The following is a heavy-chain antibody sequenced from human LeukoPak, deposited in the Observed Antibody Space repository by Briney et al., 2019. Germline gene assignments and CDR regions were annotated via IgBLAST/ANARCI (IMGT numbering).Heavy chain of an antibody. Sequence: GGSLRLSCTVSGFTVSSNSWSWVRQAPGKGLEWVSYISSRSTTIYYVDSLKGRFTISRDNAKNSLYLQMNSLRAEDTAVYYCARVAYSYGNDAFDIWGQGTMVTVS. CDR1: GFTVSSNS. CDR2: ISSRSTTI. D-gene: IGHD5-18*01. V-gene: IGHV3-48*01. CDR3: ARVAYSYGNDAFDI. J-gene: IGHJ3*02.